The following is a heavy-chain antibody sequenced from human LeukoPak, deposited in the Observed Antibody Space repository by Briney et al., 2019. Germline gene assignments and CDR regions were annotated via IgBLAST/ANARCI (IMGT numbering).Heavy chain of an antibody. V-gene: IGHV1-2*02. J-gene: IGHJ4*02. CDR3: TREDY. Sequence: ASVKVSCKTSGYTFTGYFIHWVRQAPGQGLEWMGWIHPDSGVTTYAQKLQGRVTLTRDTSISTAYMELSRLRSDDTTVYYCTREDYWGQGTLVTVSS. CDR2: IHPDSGVT. CDR1: GYTFTGYF.